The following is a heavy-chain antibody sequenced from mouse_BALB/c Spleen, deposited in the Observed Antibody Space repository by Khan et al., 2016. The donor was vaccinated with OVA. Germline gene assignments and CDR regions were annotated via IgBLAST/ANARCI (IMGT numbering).Heavy chain of an antibody. D-gene: IGHD1-1*01. CDR3: ARSVTITTVVAADFDY. CDR2: ISYSGRT. Sequence: EVQLQESGPGLVKPSQSLSLTCTVTGYSITSDYAWYWIRQLPGNKLECMGYISYSGRTCYNPSLQSRISITRDTSTNQSFLQLNSVTTEDTATYYCARSVTITTVVAADFDYWGQGTTLTVSA. CDR1: GYSITSDYA. V-gene: IGHV3-2*02. J-gene: IGHJ2*01.